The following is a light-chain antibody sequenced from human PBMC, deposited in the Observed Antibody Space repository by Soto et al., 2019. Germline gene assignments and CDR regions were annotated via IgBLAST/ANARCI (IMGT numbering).Light chain of an antibody. V-gene: IGKV1-33*01. CDR1: QDITNY. Sequence: DIQMTQSPSSLSASVGDRVTITCQASQDITNYLNWYQQKPGKAPKLLINDASNLETGVPSRFSGSGSGTHFTFTISSLQPEDFATYYCQQYDNLPYTFGQGTKLEIK. CDR3: QQYDNLPYT. J-gene: IGKJ2*01. CDR2: DAS.